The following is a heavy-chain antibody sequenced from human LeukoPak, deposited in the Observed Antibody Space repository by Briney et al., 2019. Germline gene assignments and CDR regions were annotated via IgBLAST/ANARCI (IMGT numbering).Heavy chain of an antibody. V-gene: IGHV4-61*01. D-gene: IGHD3-22*01. CDR2: IYYSGST. J-gene: IGHJ4*02. CDR3: ARDSHDSSGSDY. CDR1: GGSVSSGSYY. Sequence: PSETLSLTCTVSGGSVSSGSYYWSWIRQPPGKGLGWIGYIYYSGSTNYNPSLKSRVTISVDTSKNQFSLKLSSVTAADTAVYYCARDSHDSSGSDYWGQGTLVTVSS.